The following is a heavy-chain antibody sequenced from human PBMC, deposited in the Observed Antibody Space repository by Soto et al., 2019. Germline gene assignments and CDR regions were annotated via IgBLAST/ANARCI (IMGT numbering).Heavy chain of an antibody. D-gene: IGHD2-2*01. CDR3: ARGFSDIVVVPAARGAFDI. CDR1: GGTFSSYA. V-gene: IGHV1-69*01. Sequence: QVQLVQSGAEVKKPGSSVKVSCKASGGTFSSYAISWVRQAPGQGLEWMGGIIPIFGTANYAQKFQGRVTDSADETTSTAYVELSRLRSEDTAVYYCARGFSDIVVVPAARGAFDIWGQGTMVTVSS. J-gene: IGHJ3*02. CDR2: IIPIFGTA.